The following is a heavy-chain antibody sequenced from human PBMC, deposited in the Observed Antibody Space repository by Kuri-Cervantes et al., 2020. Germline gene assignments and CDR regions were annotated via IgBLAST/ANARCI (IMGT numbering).Heavy chain of an antibody. CDR1: GFTFSSYG. D-gene: IGHD5-12*01. CDR3: ARDFGYSGYDFPSYYMDV. Sequence: GGSLRLSCAASGFTFSSYGMHWVRQAPGKGLEWVAVISYDGSNKYYADSVKGRFTISRDNSKNTLYLQMNSLRAEDTAVYYCARDFGYSGYDFPSYYMDVWGKGTTVTVSS. V-gene: IGHV3-30*03. CDR2: ISYDGSNK. J-gene: IGHJ6*03.